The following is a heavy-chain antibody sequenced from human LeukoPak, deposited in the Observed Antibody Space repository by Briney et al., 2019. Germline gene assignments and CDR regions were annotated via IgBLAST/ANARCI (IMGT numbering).Heavy chain of an antibody. V-gene: IGHV4-31*03. Sequence: PSETLSLTCTVSGGSISSGGYLWSWIRQNPGKGLEWIGYIYHGGNTYYNPSLKSRVTISVATSKNQFSLKLSSVTAADTAVYYCARVRYYGSGEEIDPWGQGTLVTVSS. CDR1: GGSISSGGYL. CDR2: IYHGGNT. J-gene: IGHJ5*02. D-gene: IGHD3-10*01. CDR3: ARVRYYGSGEEIDP.